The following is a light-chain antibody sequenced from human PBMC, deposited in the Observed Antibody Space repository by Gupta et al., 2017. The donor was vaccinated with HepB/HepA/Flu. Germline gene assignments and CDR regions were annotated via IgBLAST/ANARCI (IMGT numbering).Light chain of an antibody. Sequence: QSVLTQPPSTSGTPGQRVTISCSGSSSNIGTNTVTWYQQVPGTARKLLIYSGNQRPSGVPARFSGSTSGTSATLTIHGLQAEDEADYYCAAWDISKGVFGGGTKLTVL. CDR1: SSNIGTNT. J-gene: IGLJ3*02. CDR3: AAWDISKGV. CDR2: SGN. V-gene: IGLV1-44*01.